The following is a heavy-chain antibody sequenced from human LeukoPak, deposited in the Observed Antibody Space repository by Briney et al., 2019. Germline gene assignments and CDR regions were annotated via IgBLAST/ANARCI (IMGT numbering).Heavy chain of an antibody. CDR3: ARVDTVMAYYFDL. D-gene: IGHD5-18*01. J-gene: IGHJ4*02. V-gene: IGHV3-53*04. CDR1: GLTVSTNC. Sequence: PGGSLRLSRAASGLTVSTNCMTWVRQAPGKGLEWVSTIYSGGTTYYADSVMGRFTISRHNSRNTLYLQMNSLRAEDTAVYYCARVDTVMAYYFDLWGQGTLVTVSS. CDR2: IYSGGTT.